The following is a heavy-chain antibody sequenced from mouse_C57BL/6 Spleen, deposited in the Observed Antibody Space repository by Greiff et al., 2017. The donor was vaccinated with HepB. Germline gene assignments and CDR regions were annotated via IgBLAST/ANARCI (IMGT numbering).Heavy chain of an antibody. CDR2: ISSGGSYT. Sequence: EVKVVDSGGDLVKPGGSLKLSCAASGFTFSSYGMSWVRQTPDKRLEWVATISSGGSYTYYPDSVKGRFTISRDNAKNTLYLQMSSLKSEDTAMYYCARPYGYYAMDYWGQGTSVTVSS. CDR1: GFTFSSYG. J-gene: IGHJ4*01. V-gene: IGHV5-6*01. D-gene: IGHD2-10*02. CDR3: ARPYGYYAMDY.